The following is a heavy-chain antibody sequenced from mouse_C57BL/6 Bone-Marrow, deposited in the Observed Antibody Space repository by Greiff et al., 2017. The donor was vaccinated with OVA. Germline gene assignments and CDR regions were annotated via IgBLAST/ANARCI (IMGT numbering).Heavy chain of an antibody. Sequence: QVQLQQPGAELVKPGASVNLSCKASGYTFTSYWMHWVKQRPGQGLEWIGMIHPNSGSTNYNEKFKSKATLTVDKSSSTAYMQLSSLTSEDSAVYYCASPLGPYFDYWGQGTTLTVSS. D-gene: IGHD4-1*01. CDR3: ASPLGPYFDY. J-gene: IGHJ2*01. V-gene: IGHV1-64*01. CDR2: IHPNSGST. CDR1: GYTFTSYW.